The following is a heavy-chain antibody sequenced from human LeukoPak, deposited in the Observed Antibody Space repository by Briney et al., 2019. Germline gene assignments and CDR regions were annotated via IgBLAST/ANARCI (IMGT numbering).Heavy chain of an antibody. D-gene: IGHD3-9*01. J-gene: IGHJ4*02. CDR1: GGTFSSYA. Sequence: GASVRVSCKASGGTFSSYAISCVRQAPGQGLEWMGRIIPILGIANYAQKFQGRVTITADKSTSTAYMELSSLRSEDTAVYYCARGNLFDWLLNFDYWGQGTLVPVSS. CDR3: ARGNLFDWLLNFDY. V-gene: IGHV1-69*04. CDR2: IIPILGIA.